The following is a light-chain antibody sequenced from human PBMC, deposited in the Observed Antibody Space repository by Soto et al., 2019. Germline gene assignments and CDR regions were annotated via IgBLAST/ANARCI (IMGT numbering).Light chain of an antibody. J-gene: IGKJ1*01. Sequence: DIQMTQSPSSLSASIGDSVTITCRASQNIDIYLNWYQQKPGKVPKLLIYAASGLQTGVPSRFSGSGSGTDFTLTISSLQPVDFATYYCQQSKTTPWTFGQGTKVDIK. V-gene: IGKV1-39*01. CDR2: AAS. CDR3: QQSKTTPWT. CDR1: QNIDIY.